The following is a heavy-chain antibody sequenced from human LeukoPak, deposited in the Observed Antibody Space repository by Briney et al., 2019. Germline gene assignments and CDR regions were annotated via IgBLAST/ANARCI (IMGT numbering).Heavy chain of an antibody. CDR3: ASGDSSGWYGDY. CDR2: IIPIFGTA. D-gene: IGHD6-19*01. CDR1: GGTFSSYA. Sequence: SVMVSCKASGGTFSSYAISWVRQAPGQGLEWMGRIIPIFGTANYAQKFQGRVTITTDESTSTAYMELSSLRSEDTAVYYCASGDSSGWYGDYWGQGTLVTVSS. J-gene: IGHJ4*02. V-gene: IGHV1-69*05.